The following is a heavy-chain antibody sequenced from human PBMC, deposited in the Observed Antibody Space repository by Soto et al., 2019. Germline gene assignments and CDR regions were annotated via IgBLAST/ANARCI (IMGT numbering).Heavy chain of an antibody. D-gene: IGHD6-13*01. J-gene: IGHJ6*02. V-gene: IGHV3-30-3*01. Sequence: QVQLVESGGGVVQPGRSLRLSCAASGFTFSSYAMHWVRQAPGKGLEWVAVISYDGSNKYYADSVKGRFTISRDNSKNTLYLQMNSLRAEDTAVYYCARDLWAAAGLWDYYYYGMDVWGQGTTVTVSS. CDR3: ARDLWAAAGLWDYYYYGMDV. CDR2: ISYDGSNK. CDR1: GFTFSSYA.